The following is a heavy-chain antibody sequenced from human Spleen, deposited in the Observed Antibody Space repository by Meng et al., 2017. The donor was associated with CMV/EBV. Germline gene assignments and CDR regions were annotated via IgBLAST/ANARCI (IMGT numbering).Heavy chain of an antibody. D-gene: IGHD5-18*01. J-gene: IGHJ4*02. CDR3: AKGGLQLWDYFDY. V-gene: IGHV3-43*01. CDR1: GFTFDDYT. Sequence: GGSLRLSCAASGFTFDDYTMHWVRQAPGKGLEWVSVISWDGGSTYYADSVKGRFTISRDNSKNSLYLQMNSLRTEATDLYYCAKGGLQLWDYFDYWGQGTLVTVSS. CDR2: ISWDGGST.